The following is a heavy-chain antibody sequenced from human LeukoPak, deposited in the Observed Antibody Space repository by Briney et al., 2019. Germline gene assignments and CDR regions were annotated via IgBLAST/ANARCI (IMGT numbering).Heavy chain of an antibody. Sequence: TGGSLRLSCAASGFTFSSYSMNWVRQAPGKGLEWVSSISSSSSYIYYADSVKGRFTISRDNAKNSLYLQMNSLRAEDTAVYYCARDSSPYYYDSSGDAFDIWGQGTMVTVSS. CDR1: GFTFSSYS. D-gene: IGHD3-22*01. V-gene: IGHV3-21*01. J-gene: IGHJ3*02. CDR2: ISSSSSYI. CDR3: ARDSSPYYYDSSGDAFDI.